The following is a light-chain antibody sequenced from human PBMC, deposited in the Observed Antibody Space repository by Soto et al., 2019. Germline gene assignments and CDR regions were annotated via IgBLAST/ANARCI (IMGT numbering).Light chain of an antibody. Sequence: EIVLTQSPGTLSLSPGERATLSCRASQSVSSSYLAWYQQRPGQAPRLLIYGASSRATGIPDRFSGSGSGTDFTLTISRLEPEDFAVYHCQQDGSSSLTFGEGTKVDIK. V-gene: IGKV3-20*01. J-gene: IGKJ4*01. CDR3: QQDGSSSLT. CDR1: QSVSSSY. CDR2: GAS.